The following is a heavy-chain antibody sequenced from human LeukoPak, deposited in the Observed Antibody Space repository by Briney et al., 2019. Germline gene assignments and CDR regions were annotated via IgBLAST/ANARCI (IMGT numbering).Heavy chain of an antibody. CDR1: GGSISSYY. J-gene: IGHJ4*02. V-gene: IGHV4-59*01. CDR3: AREVTVWLGDLHGDYFDY. Sequence: SETLSLTCTVSGGSISSYYWTWIRQPPGKGLEWIGSIYYSGSTNYNPSLKSRVTISVDTSNNQFSLRLTSVTAADTAVYYCAREVTVWLGDLHGDYFDYWGQGLLVTVS. CDR2: IYYSGST. D-gene: IGHD3-10*01.